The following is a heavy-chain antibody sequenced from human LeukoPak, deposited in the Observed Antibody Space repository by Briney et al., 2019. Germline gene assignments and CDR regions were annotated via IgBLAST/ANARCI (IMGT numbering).Heavy chain of an antibody. D-gene: IGHD3-22*01. Sequence: SETLSLTCAVYGGSFSGYYWTWIRQPPGKGLEWIGEINQSGVSNYNPSLKSRVTISGDTSKNQFSLKLNSVTAADTAVYYCAKGEDYYDSSGLFDYWGQGTLVTVSS. CDR1: GGSFSGYY. V-gene: IGHV4-34*01. J-gene: IGHJ4*02. CDR2: INQSGVS. CDR3: AKGEDYYDSSGLFDY.